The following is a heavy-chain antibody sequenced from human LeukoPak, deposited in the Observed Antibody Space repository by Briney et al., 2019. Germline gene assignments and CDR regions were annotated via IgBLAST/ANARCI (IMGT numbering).Heavy chain of an antibody. Sequence: GGSLRLSCAASGFTFSSYRMPWVRQAPGKGLVWVSRINSDGSSTSYADSVKGRFTISRDNAKNTLYLQMNSLRAEDTAVYYCARDSVVITNQLDYWGQGTLVTVSS. J-gene: IGHJ4*02. CDR1: GFTFSSYR. CDR2: INSDGSST. D-gene: IGHD3-22*01. CDR3: ARDSVVITNQLDY. V-gene: IGHV3-74*01.